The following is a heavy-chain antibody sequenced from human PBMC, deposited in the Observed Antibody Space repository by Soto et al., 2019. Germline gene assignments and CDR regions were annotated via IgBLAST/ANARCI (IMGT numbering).Heavy chain of an antibody. J-gene: IGHJ5*02. Sequence: ASVKVSCKVSGYTLTELCMHWVRQAPGKGLEWMGGFDPEDGETISSQKFQGRVTVTEDTSTDTVYMELSSLRSEDTAVYYCATLVSGEGVVGAILNWFDPWGQGTLVTVS. CDR3: ATLVSGEGVVGAILNWFDP. CDR2: FDPEDGET. D-gene: IGHD1-26*01. CDR1: GYTLTELC. V-gene: IGHV1-24*01.